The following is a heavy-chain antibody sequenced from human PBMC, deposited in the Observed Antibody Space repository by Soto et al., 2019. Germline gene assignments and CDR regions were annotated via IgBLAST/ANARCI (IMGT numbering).Heavy chain of an antibody. CDR2: FSGSGGDT. CDR1: GFTFSTYA. CDR3: AKDSCTTTSCYFDY. D-gene: IGHD2-2*01. Sequence: GGSLRLSCAASGFTFSTYAMSWVRQAPGKGLEWLSTFSGSGGDTYYADSVKGRFTIFRDNSKNTLYLQMNSLRAEDTALYYCAKDSCTTTSCYFDYWGQGTQVTVSS. V-gene: IGHV3-23*01. J-gene: IGHJ4*02.